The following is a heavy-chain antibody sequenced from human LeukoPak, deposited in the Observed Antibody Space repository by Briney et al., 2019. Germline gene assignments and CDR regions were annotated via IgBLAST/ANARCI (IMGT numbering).Heavy chain of an antibody. D-gene: IGHD7-27*01. CDR3: VRDPALGVS. CDR1: RFSISTYW. J-gene: IGHJ5*02. CDR2: IKEDGSEK. V-gene: IGHV3-7*01. Sequence: GESLRLSCAASRFSISTYWMSWVRQAPGKGLEWVANIKEDGSEKYYVGSVKGRFTISRDNAKNSLYLQMNSLRAEDSAVYYCVRDPALGVSWGQGTLVIVSS.